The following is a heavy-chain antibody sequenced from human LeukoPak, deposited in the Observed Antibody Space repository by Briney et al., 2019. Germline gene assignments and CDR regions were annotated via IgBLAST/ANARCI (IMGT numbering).Heavy chain of an antibody. J-gene: IGHJ4*02. CDR3: ATARNFRFEY. CDR2: MNGEGTTI. CDR1: GLTFRTTW. V-gene: IGHV3-74*01. D-gene: IGHD1-7*01. Sequence: PGGSLRLSCATSGLTFRTTWMHWVRQAPGKGLMWVLRMNGEGTTIDYADSVKGRFTASRDYAKNTLFLQMNNLRTEDTALYFCATARNFRFEYWGQGSLVIVSA.